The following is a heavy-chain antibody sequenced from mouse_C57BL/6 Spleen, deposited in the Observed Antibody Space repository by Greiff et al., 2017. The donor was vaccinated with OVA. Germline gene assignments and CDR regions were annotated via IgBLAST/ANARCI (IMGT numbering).Heavy chain of an antibody. CDR3: AGYYGNLDY. CDR2: IYPGDGDT. V-gene: IGHV1-82*01. Sequence: QVQLQQSGPELVKPGASVKISCKASGYAFSSSWMNWVKQRPGKGLEWIGRIYPGDGDTNYNGKFKGKATLTADKSSSTAYMQLSSLTSEDSAVYFCAGYYGNLDYWGQGTTLTVSS. CDR1: GYAFSSSW. D-gene: IGHD1-1*01. J-gene: IGHJ2*01.